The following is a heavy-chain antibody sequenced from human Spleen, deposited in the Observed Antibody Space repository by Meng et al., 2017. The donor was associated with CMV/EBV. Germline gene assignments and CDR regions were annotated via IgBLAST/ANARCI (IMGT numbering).Heavy chain of an antibody. CDR3: ASYGRYYYGMDV. Sequence: GESLKISCTASGFAFSPYSMNWVRQAPGKGLEWVSSISSSSNYIYYADSVKGRFTVSRLNAKNSLYLQMNSLRAEDTAVYYCASYGRYYYGMDVWGQGTTVTVSS. D-gene: IGHD4-17*01. CDR2: ISSSSNYI. V-gene: IGHV3-21*01. CDR1: GFAFSPYS. J-gene: IGHJ6*02.